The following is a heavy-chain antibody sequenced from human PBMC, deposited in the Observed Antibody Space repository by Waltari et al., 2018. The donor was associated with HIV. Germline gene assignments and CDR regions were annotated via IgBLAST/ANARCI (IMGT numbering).Heavy chain of an antibody. Sequence: VQLVESGGGSIKTGGSLRLSCAGSGFSARTHWMDWVRQGPGKGLVWVARINSDGSTRNYADAVKGRFVISRDNSRNTVYLQLNSVKVEDTAVYFCARASHYIEFSTFDGDYYFDLWGRGTRVAVSS. CDR1: GFSARTHW. CDR3: ARASHYIEFSTFDGDYYFDL. V-gene: IGHV3-74*01. J-gene: IGHJ4*02. CDR2: INSDGSTR. D-gene: IGHD3-9*01.